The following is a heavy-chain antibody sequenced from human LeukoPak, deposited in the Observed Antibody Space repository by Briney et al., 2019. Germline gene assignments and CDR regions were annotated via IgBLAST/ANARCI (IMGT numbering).Heavy chain of an antibody. J-gene: IGHJ4*02. CDR3: AREVGATVIDY. CDR1: GFTFSSYS. V-gene: IGHV3-21*01. D-gene: IGHD1-26*01. CDR2: ISSSSSYI. Sequence: PGRSLRLSCAASGFTFSSYSMNWVRQAPGKGLEWVSSISSSSSYIYYADSVKGRFTISRDNAKNSLYLQMNSLRAEDTAVYYCAREVGATVIDYWGQGTLVTVSS.